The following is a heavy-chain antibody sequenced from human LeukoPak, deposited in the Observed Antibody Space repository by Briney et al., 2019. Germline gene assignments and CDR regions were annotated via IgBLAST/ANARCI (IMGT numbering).Heavy chain of an antibody. CDR3: AREGDGYNLETAFDY. V-gene: IGHV1-69*05. Sequence: SVKVSCKASGGTFISYAISWVRQAPGQGLEWMGRIIPIFGTANYAQKFQGRVTITTDESTSTAYMELSSLRSEDTAVYYCAREGDGYNLETAFDYWGQGTLVTVSS. CDR2: IIPIFGTA. D-gene: IGHD5-24*01. J-gene: IGHJ4*02. CDR1: GGTFISYA.